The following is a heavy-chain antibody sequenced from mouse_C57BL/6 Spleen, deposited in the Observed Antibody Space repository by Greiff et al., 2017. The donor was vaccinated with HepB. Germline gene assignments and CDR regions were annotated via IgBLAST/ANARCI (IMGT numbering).Heavy chain of an antibody. V-gene: IGHV3-6*01. D-gene: IGHD1-1*01. J-gene: IGHJ3*01. CDR2: ISYDGSN. CDR1: GYSITSGYY. CDR3: VSLYYGSLAY. Sequence: EVQLQESGPGLVKPSQSLSLTCSVTGYSITSGYYWNWIRQFPGNKLEWMGYISYDGSNNYNPSLKNRISITRDTSKNPFFLNLNSVTTEDTATYNCVSLYYGSLAYWGQGTLVTVSA.